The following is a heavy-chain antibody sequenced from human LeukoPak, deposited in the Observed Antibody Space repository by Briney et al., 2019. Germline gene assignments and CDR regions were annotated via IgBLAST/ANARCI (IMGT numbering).Heavy chain of an antibody. CDR1: GFTFGSYA. Sequence: PGGSLRLSCAASGFTFGSYAMSWVRQAPGKGLEWVSAITGDGLSTYYADSVKGRFTISRDNSKNTLYLQMNSLRAEDTALYYRAKGSGSSWYYFDNWGQGTLVTVSS. D-gene: IGHD6-13*01. V-gene: IGHV3-23*01. J-gene: IGHJ4*02. CDR2: ITGDGLST. CDR3: AKGSGSSWYYFDN.